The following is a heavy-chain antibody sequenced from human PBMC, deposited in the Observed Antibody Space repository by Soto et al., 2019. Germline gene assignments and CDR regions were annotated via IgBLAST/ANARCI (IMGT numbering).Heavy chain of an antibody. Sequence: EVQLVESGGGLVQPGRSLRLSCAASGFTFDDYAMHWVRQAPGKGLEWVSGISWNSGSIGYADSVKGRFTISRDNAKNSLYLQMNRLGAEDTALYYCAKDLGHYGDYGAISGAFDIWGQGTMVTVSS. CDR1: GFTFDDYA. D-gene: IGHD4-17*01. CDR2: ISWNSGSI. V-gene: IGHV3-9*01. J-gene: IGHJ3*02. CDR3: AKDLGHYGDYGAISGAFDI.